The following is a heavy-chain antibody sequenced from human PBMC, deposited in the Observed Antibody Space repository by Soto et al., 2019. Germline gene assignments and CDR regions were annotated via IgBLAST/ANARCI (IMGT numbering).Heavy chain of an antibody. Sequence: GASVKVSCKASGYTFTSYYMHWVRQAPGQGLEWMGIINPSGGSTSYAQKFQGRVTMTRDTSTSTVYMELSSLRSEDTAVYYCARYIIKAYGSGSFYYYYGMDVWGQGTTVTVSS. J-gene: IGHJ6*02. CDR2: INPSGGST. CDR1: GYTFTSYY. D-gene: IGHD3-10*01. CDR3: ARYIIKAYGSGSFYYYYGMDV. V-gene: IGHV1-46*01.